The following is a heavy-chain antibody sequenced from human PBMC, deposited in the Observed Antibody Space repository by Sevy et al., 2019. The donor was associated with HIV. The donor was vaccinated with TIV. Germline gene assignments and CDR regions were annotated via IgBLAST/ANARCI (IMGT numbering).Heavy chain of an antibody. Sequence: GGSLRLSCAASGFTFSNAWMSWVRQAPGKGLEWVGRIKSKTDGGTTDYAAPVKGRFTFSRDDSKNTLYLQMNSLKTGDTAVYYCTTITGRFLEWLGPFDYWGQGVLVTVSS. J-gene: IGHJ4*02. V-gene: IGHV3-15*01. CDR2: IKSKTDGGTT. CDR3: TTITGRFLEWLGPFDY. D-gene: IGHD3-3*01. CDR1: GFTFSNAW.